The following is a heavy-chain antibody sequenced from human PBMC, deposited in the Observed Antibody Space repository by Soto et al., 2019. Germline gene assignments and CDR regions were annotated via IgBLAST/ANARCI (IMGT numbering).Heavy chain of an antibody. V-gene: IGHV4-59*01. CDR2: ISYSGST. D-gene: IGHD5-12*01. J-gene: IGHJ4*02. CDR3: AREWWLQN. CDR1: GGSISSYY. Sequence: SETLSLTCTVSGGSISSYYWSWIRQPPGKGLEWIGYISYSGSTNYNPSLKNRVTISVDTSKNQFSLRLSSVTAADTAVYYCAREWWLQNWGQGTLVTVSS.